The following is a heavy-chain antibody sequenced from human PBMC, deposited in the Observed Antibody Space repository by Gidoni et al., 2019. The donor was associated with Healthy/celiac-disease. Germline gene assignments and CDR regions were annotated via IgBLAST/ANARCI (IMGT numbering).Heavy chain of an antibody. CDR3: ARGGGGGPAAAGTDNWFDP. V-gene: IGHV4-59*01. CDR1: GGSISSYY. J-gene: IGHJ5*02. Sequence: QVQLQESGPGLVKPSETLSLTCTVSGGSISSYYWSWIRQPPGKGLEWIGYIYYSGSTNYNPSLKSRVTISVDTSKNQFSLKLSSVTAADTAVYYCARGGGGGPAAAGTDNWFDPWGQGTLVTVSS. CDR2: IYYSGST. D-gene: IGHD6-13*01.